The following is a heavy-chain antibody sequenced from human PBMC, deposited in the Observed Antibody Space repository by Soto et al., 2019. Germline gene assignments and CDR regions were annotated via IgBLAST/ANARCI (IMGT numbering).Heavy chain of an antibody. D-gene: IGHD3-22*01. Sequence: ASVKVSCKASGYTFTGYYMHWVRQAPGQGLEWMGWINPNSGNTKYAQKFQDRVTFTGDTSLNTAYMELSSLRSDDTAMFYCASGRYDASGYFDYWGQGTLVTVSS. CDR1: GYTFTGYY. J-gene: IGHJ4*02. V-gene: IGHV1-2*02. CDR2: INPNSGNT. CDR3: ASGRYDASGYFDY.